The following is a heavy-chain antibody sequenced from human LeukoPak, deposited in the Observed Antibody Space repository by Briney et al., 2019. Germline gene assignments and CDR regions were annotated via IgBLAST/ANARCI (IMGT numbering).Heavy chain of an antibody. CDR3: ARGHFWSGYSWFDP. V-gene: IGHV3-7*01. D-gene: IGHD3-3*02. CDR1: GFTFSSYW. Sequence: PGGSLRLSCAASGFTFSSYWMRWVRQAPGKGLEWVANIKQDGSEKYYVDSVKGRFTISRDNAKNSLYLQMNSLRAEDTAVYYCARGHFWSGYSWFDPWGQGTLVTVSS. CDR2: IKQDGSEK. J-gene: IGHJ5*02.